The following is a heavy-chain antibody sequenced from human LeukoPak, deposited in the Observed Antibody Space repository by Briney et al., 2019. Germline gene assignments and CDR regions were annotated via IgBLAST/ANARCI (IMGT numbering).Heavy chain of an antibody. J-gene: IGHJ4*02. CDR2: IKSKTDGGTT. V-gene: IGHV3-15*01. CDR1: GFTFSNAW. Sequence: PGGSLRLSCAASGFTFSNAWMSWVRQAPGKGLEWVGRIKSKTDGGTTDYAAPMKGRFTISRDDSKNTLYLQMNSLKTEDTAVYYCTTRIPVAAPWDYWGQGTLVTVSS. D-gene: IGHD6-19*01. CDR3: TTRIPVAAPWDY.